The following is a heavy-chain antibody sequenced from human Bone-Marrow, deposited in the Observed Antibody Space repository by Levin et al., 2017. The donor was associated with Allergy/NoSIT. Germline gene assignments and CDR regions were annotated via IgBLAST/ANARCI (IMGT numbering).Heavy chain of an antibody. J-gene: IGHJ4*02. V-gene: IGHV1-69*04. CDR1: GGTFSSYP. CDR3: ARGPGGGYSYPHY. CDR2: IIPILGIA. D-gene: IGHD5-18*01. Sequence: VASVKVSCKASGGTFSSYPISWVRQAPGQGLEWMGRIIPILGIANYAQKFQGRVTITADKSTSTAYMELSSLRSEDTAVYYCARGPGGGYSYPHYWGQGTLVTVSS.